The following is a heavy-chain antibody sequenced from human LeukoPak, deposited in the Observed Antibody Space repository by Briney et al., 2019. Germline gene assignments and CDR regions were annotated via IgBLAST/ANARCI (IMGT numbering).Heavy chain of an antibody. J-gene: IGHJ5*02. CDR1: GGSFSGYY. Sequence: PSETLSLTCAVYGGSFSGYYWSWIRQPPGKGLEWIGEINHSGSSNYSPSLKSRVTISLDTSKNQFSLKLTSITAADTAVYYCARGPMRSWFDPWGQGTLVTVSS. CDR3: ARGPMRSWFDP. CDR2: INHSGSS. V-gene: IGHV4-34*01.